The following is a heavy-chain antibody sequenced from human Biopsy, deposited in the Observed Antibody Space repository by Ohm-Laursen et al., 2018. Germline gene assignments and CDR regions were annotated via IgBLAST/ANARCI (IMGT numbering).Heavy chain of an antibody. CDR2: IDPFTGVT. J-gene: IGHJ6*02. D-gene: IGHD3-10*01. CDR1: GATVTSYA. CDR3: SRDALLPGVGGMDV. V-gene: IGHV1-69*04. Sequence: ASVKVSCKASGATVTSYAISWVRQAPGQGLERMGRIDPFTGVTNYAHNFQGRVTITADRSTPTAYVEVSSLRSDDTAMYYCSRDALLPGVGGMDVWGQGTTVTVSS.